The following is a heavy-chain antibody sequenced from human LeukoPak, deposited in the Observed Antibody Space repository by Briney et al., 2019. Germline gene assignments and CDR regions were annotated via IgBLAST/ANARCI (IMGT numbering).Heavy chain of an antibody. CDR1: GGTFSSYA. CDR2: IIPIFGTA. V-gene: IGHV1-69*06. Sequence: SVKVSCKASGGTFSSYAIGWVRQAPGQGLEWMGGIIPIFGTANYAQKFQGRVTITADKSTSTAYMELSSLRSEDTAVYYCARVVAVAGTPGSWFDPGGQGTLVTVSS. D-gene: IGHD6-19*01. J-gene: IGHJ5*02. CDR3: ARVVAVAGTPGSWFDP.